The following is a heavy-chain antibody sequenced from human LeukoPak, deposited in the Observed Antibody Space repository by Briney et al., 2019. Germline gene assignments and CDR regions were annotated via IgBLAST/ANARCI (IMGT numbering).Heavy chain of an antibody. J-gene: IGHJ4*02. CDR2: MNPNSGNT. CDR3: ATDYGDYYSGSRPNFDY. V-gene: IGHV1-8*01. D-gene: IGHD4-17*01. CDR1: GYTFTSYD. Sequence: ASVKVSCKASGYTFTSYDINWVRQATGQGLEWMGWMNPNSGNTGYAQKFQGRVTMTRNTSISTAYMELSSLRSEDTAVYYCATDYGDYYSGSRPNFDYWGQGTLVTVSS.